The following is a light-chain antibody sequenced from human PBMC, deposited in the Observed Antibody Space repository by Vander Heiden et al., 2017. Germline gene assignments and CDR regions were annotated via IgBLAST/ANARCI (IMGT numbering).Light chain of an antibody. CDR1: RYNIGSYT. Sequence: QSVLTPPPSASGNPGQTVTISCYGSRYNIGSYTVNWYQQVPGTAPRLLIFKTNQRPSGVPDRFFGSKSGASASLAISGLQSGDEATYYCAAWDDNLSGVLFGGGTKMSVL. V-gene: IGLV1-44*01. CDR2: KTN. CDR3: AAWDDNLSGVL. J-gene: IGLJ2*01.